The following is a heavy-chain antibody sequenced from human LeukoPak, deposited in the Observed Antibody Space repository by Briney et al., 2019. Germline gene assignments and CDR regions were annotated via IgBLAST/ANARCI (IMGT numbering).Heavy chain of an antibody. CDR2: ISWDGGST. CDR1: GFTFDDYA. V-gene: IGHV3-43D*03. D-gene: IGHD5-12*01. J-gene: IGHJ6*03. Sequence: GGSLRLSCAASGFTFDDYAMHWVRQAPGKGLEWVSLISWDGGSTYYADSVKGRFTISRDNSKNSLYLQMNSLRAEDTALYYCAKDVATIRDYMDVWGKGTTVTVSS. CDR3: AKDVATIRDYMDV.